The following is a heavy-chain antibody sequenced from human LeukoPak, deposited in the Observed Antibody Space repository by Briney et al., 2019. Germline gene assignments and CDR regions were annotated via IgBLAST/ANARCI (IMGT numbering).Heavy chain of an antibody. D-gene: IGHD6-13*01. J-gene: IGHJ4*02. Sequence: SQTLSLTCAISGDSVSSNNAAWSWIRQSPSRGLEWLGRTYYRSRWFSAYAPSVRSRITIKPDTSKNQFTLQLNSVTPEDTAVYYCVRARGYLESWGQGTLVTVSS. CDR2: TYYRSRWFS. CDR3: VRARGYLES. V-gene: IGHV6-1*01. CDR1: GDSVSSNNAA.